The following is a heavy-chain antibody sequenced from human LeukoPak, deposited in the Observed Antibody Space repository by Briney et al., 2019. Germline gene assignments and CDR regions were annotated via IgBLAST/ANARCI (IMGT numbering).Heavy chain of an antibody. CDR3: ARGRAYCGGDCYSNAFDI. D-gene: IGHD2-21*02. J-gene: IGHJ3*02. Sequence: SVKVSCKASGGTFSSYAISWVRQAPGQGLEWMGRIIPILGIANYAQKFQGRVTITADKSTSTAYMELSSLRSEDTAVYYCARGRAYCGGDCYSNAFDIWGQGTMVTVSS. CDR1: GGTFSSYA. CDR2: IIPILGIA. V-gene: IGHV1-69*04.